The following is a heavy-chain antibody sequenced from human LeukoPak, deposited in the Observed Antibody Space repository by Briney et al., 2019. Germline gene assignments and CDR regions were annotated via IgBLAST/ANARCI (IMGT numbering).Heavy chain of an antibody. V-gene: IGHV4-61*02. CDR2: FYTSATP. CDR3: ARGPDIVATILGQYYFDY. D-gene: IGHD5-12*01. J-gene: IGHJ4*02. CDR1: GGSISRGSYF. Sequence: SETLSLTCTVSGGSISRGSYFWSWIRQPAGKGLEWIGRFYTSATPNYNPSLKSRVTISVDTSRNQFSLKLSSVTAADTAVYYCARGPDIVATILGQYYFDYWGQGTLVTVSS.